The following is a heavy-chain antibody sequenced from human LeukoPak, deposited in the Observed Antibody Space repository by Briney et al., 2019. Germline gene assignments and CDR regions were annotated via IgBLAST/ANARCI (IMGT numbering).Heavy chain of an antibody. D-gene: IGHD3-10*01. Sequence: GESLKISCKGSGYTFTTYWIGWVRQMPGKGLEWMGIIYPGDSDNRYSPSFQGQVTISADKSISTAYLQWSSLKASDTAMYFCARRAYGSGSYYKQGIDYWGQGTLVTVSS. V-gene: IGHV5-51*01. J-gene: IGHJ4*02. CDR1: GYTFTTYW. CDR3: ARRAYGSGSYYKQGIDY. CDR2: IYPGDSDN.